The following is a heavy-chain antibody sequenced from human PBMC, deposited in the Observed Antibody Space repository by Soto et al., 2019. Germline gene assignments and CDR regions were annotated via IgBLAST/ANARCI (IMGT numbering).Heavy chain of an antibody. Sequence: QVPLVESGGGVVQPGRSLRLSCAASGFTFNNYGMHWVRQAPGKGLEWVAVIWYDGSYKYNADSVKSRFTISRDTSNNTLYLQMNSLRGEDTAVYHFARGNWNYGYFDYWGQGGLDAVST. CDR1: GFTFNNYG. CDR3: ARGNWNYGYFDY. CDR2: IWYDGSYK. V-gene: IGHV3-33*01. J-gene: IGHJ4*02. D-gene: IGHD1-7*01.